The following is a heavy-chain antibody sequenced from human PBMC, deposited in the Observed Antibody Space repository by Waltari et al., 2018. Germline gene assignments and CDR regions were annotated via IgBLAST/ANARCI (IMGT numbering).Heavy chain of an antibody. Sequence: QVHLVQSGAEVKRPGASVKVSCKASGYMFTTYGVSWVRQAPGQGLEWMGWISGANGGTDYAQRFQDRVIMTTDTSSTTAYMELRSLRSDDTAIYYCVRDPRGTYYAIWGQGTLVTVSS. CDR2: ISGANGGT. J-gene: IGHJ1*01. D-gene: IGHD2-2*01. CDR1: GYMFTTYG. V-gene: IGHV1-18*01. CDR3: VRDPRGTYYAI.